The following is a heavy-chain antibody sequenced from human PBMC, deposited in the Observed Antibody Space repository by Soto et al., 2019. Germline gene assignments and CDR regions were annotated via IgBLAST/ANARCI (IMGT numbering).Heavy chain of an antibody. CDR3: AKDVSGSYSSVPYYFDY. CDR2: ISYDGSNK. V-gene: IGHV3-30*18. D-gene: IGHD1-26*01. CDR1: GFPFSSYG. Sequence: GGSLRLSCVASGFPFSSYGMHWVRQAPGKGLEWVAVISYDGSNKYYADSVKGRFTISRDNSKNTLYLQMNSLRAEDTAVYYCAKDVSGSYSSVPYYFDYWGQGTLVTVSS. J-gene: IGHJ4*02.